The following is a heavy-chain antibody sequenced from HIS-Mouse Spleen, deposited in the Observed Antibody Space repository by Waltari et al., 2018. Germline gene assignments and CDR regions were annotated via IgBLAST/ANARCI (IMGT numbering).Heavy chain of an antibody. Sequence: EVQLLESGGGLVQPGGSLRLSCAASGFTFSSYAMSWVRQAPGKGLGVVTASSGSGGSKYYADSVKGRFTISRDNSKNTLYLQMNSLRAEDTAVYYCAKDRDASSSWPYFDYWGQGTLVTVSS. J-gene: IGHJ4*02. CDR1: GFTFSSYA. CDR3: AKDRDASSSWPYFDY. D-gene: IGHD6-13*01. V-gene: IGHV3-23*01. CDR2: SSGSGGSK.